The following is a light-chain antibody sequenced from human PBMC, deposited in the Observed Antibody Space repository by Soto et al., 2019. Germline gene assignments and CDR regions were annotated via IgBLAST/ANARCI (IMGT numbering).Light chain of an antibody. CDR1: QSVSSSY. CDR3: QQYGAQPYY. CDR2: STS. Sequence: EVVLTQSPGMLSLSPGERATLSCRASQSVSSSYIGWYQQRPGQAPRLLMYSTSRRATGIPDRFSGSGSGTDFTLTINRLEPEDCAVYYCQQYGAQPYYFGQGTKLEIK. V-gene: IGKV3-20*01. J-gene: IGKJ2*01.